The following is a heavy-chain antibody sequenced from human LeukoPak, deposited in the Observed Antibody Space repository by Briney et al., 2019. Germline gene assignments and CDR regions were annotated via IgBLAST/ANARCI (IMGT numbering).Heavy chain of an antibody. CDR1: GGTFSSYA. CDR2: IIPIFGTA. Sequence: SVKVSCKASGGTFSSYAISWERQAPGQGLEWMGGIIPIFGTANYAQKFQGRVTITADESTSTAYMELSSLRSEDTAVYYCARVVGGGYYDSSGFFKWGVFNIWGQGAMVTVSS. CDR3: ARVVGGGYYDSSGFFKWGVFNI. V-gene: IGHV1-69*13. J-gene: IGHJ3*02. D-gene: IGHD3-22*01.